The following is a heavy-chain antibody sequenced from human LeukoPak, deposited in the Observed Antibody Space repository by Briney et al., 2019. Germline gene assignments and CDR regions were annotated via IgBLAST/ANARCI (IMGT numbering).Heavy chain of an antibody. CDR2: ISGSGGST. Sequence: PGRSLRLSCAASGFTFSSYSMSWVRQAPGRGLEWVSAISGSGGSTYYADSVKGRFTISRENAKNSLYLQMNSLRAGDTAVYYCARTTVTSGPYWYFDLWGRGTLVTVSS. V-gene: IGHV3-23*01. D-gene: IGHD4-17*01. CDR1: GFTFSSYS. J-gene: IGHJ2*01. CDR3: ARTTVTSGPYWYFDL.